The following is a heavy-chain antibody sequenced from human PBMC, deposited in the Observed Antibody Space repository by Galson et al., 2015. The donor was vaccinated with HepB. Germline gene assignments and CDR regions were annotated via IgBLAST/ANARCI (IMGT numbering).Heavy chain of an antibody. J-gene: IGHJ4*02. D-gene: IGHD4-11*01. CDR2: INTGNGNT. Sequence: SVKVSCKASGYTFSSYTLHWVRQAPGQRPEWMGRINTGNGNTKYSENFQGRVTIARDASASTVYMELSSLRSEDTAVYYCARDGLHFYFDNWGQGTQVSVSS. V-gene: IGHV1-3*04. CDR3: ARDGLHFYFDN. CDR1: GYTFSSYT.